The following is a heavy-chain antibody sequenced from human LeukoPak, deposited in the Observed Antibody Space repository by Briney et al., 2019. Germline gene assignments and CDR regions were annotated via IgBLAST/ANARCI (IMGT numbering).Heavy chain of an antibody. D-gene: IGHD2-15*01. CDR1: GFTFSSYW. V-gene: IGHV3-74*01. J-gene: IGHJ4*02. CDR2: INSDGSST. Sequence: GGSLRLSCAASGFTFSSYWMHWVRQAPGKGLVWVSRINSDGSSTSYADSVKGRFTISRDNAKNTLYLQMNSLRAEDTAVYYCARDQLYCSGGYCYHDYWGQGTLVTVSS. CDR3: ARDQLYCSGGYCYHDY.